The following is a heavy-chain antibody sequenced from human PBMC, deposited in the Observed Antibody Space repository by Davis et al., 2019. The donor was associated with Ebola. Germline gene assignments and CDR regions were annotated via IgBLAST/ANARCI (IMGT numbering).Heavy chain of an antibody. CDR1: GGSFSGYY. V-gene: IGHV4-34*01. CDR2: INHSGST. D-gene: IGHD6-19*01. Sequence: PSETLSLTCAVYGGSFSGYYWSWIRQPPGKGLEWIGEINHSGSTNYNPSLKSRVTISVDTSKNQFSLKLSSVTAADTAVYYCARGRWQWLVRSHFDYWGQGTLVTVSS. CDR3: ARGRWQWLVRSHFDY. J-gene: IGHJ4*02.